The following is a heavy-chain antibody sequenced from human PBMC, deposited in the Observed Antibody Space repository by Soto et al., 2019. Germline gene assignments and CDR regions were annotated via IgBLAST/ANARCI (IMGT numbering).Heavy chain of an antibody. D-gene: IGHD2-2*01. CDR2: IIPSFGTA. CDR3: ARALGVLPRLLVPAALDAFDI. Sequence: QVQLVQSGAEVKKPGSSVKVSCKASGGTFSSYSISWVRQAPGQGLEWMGGIIPSFGTANYAQKFQGRVMITADESTXXAXMXXGSLRSEDTAVYYCARALGVLPRLLVPAALDAFDIWGQGTMVTVSS. V-gene: IGHV1-69*12. J-gene: IGHJ3*02. CDR1: GGTFSSYS.